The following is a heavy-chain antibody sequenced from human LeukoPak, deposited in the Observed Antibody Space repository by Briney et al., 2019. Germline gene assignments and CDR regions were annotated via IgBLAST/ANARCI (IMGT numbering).Heavy chain of an antibody. CDR2: IYSGGST. CDR3: ARFGGSSSRNDAFDI. D-gene: IGHD6-6*01. CDR1: GFAFSSYA. J-gene: IGHJ3*02. V-gene: IGHV3-53*01. Sequence: GGSLRLSCAASGFAFSSYAMTWVRQAPGKGLEWVSVIYSGGSTYYADSAKGRFTISRDNSKNTLYLQMNSLRAEDTAVYYCARFGGSSSRNDAFDIWGQGTMVTVSS.